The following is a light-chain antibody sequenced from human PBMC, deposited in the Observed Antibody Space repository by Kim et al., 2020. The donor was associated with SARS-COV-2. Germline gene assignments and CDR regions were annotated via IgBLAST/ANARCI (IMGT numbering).Light chain of an antibody. CDR3: QQYYSTPPS. V-gene: IGKV4-1*01. CDR2: WAS. CDR1: RPVLSNSNNKNY. J-gene: IGKJ2*03. Sequence: RAPLNCKSSRPVLSNSNNKNYLAWYQQKPGQAPKLLIYWASIRESGVSDRFSGSGSETDFTLTIRSLQAEDVAVYYCQQYYSTPPSFGQGTKLEI.